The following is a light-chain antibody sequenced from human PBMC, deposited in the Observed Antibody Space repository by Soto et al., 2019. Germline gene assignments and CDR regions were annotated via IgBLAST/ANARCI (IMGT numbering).Light chain of an antibody. CDR2: EVS. J-gene: IGLJ2*01. Sequence: QSALTQPASVSGSPGQSITISCTGTSSDVGGYIYVSWYQQHPGKAPKLMIYEVSNRPSGVSNRLSGSKSGNTASLTISGLQAEDEADYYCSSYTSSSTVVFGGGTKLTVL. CDR3: SSYTSSSTVV. CDR1: SSDVGGYIY. V-gene: IGLV2-14*01.